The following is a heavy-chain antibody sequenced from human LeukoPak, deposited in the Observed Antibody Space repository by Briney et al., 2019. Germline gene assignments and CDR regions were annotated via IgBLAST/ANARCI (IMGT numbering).Heavy chain of an antibody. CDR2: INHSGST. CDR1: GGSFSGYY. CDR3: ARVGVTTERLYFDY. Sequence: SETLSLTCAVYGGSFSGYYWSWIRQPPGKGLEWIGEINHSGSTNYNPSLKSRVTISVDMSKNQFSLKLSSVTAADTAVYYCARVGVTTERLYFDYWGQGTLVTVSS. D-gene: IGHD4-17*01. V-gene: IGHV4-34*01. J-gene: IGHJ4*02.